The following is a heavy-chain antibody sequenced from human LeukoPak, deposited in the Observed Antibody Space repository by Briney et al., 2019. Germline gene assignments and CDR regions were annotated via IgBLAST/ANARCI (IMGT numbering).Heavy chain of an antibody. CDR1: GYTFTSYD. V-gene: IGHV1-8*01. CDR2: MNPNSGNT. CDR3: AIMDDSSFGENRNWFDP. D-gene: IGHD3-22*01. Sequence: ASVKVSCKASGYTFTSYDINWVRQATGQGLEWMGWMNPNSGNTGYAQKFQGRVTMTRNTSISTAYMGLSSLRSEDTAVYYCAIMDDSSFGENRNWFDPWGQGTLVTVSS. J-gene: IGHJ5*02.